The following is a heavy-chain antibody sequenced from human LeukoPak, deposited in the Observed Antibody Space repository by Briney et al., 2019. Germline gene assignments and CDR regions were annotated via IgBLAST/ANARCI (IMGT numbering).Heavy chain of an antibody. CDR2: INPNSGGT. D-gene: IGHD4-17*01. CDR1: GYTFTGYY. Sequence: GASVKVSCKASGYTFTGYYMHWVRQAPGQGLEWMGWINPNSGGTNYAQKFQGRVTMTRDTSISTAYMELSRLRSDDTAVYYCARIPSYGDYYKPFDFWGQGTLVTVSS. V-gene: IGHV1-2*02. J-gene: IGHJ4*02. CDR3: ARIPSYGDYYKPFDF.